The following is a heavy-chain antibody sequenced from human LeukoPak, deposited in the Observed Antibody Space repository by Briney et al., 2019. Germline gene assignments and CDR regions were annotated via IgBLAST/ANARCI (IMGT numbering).Heavy chain of an antibody. V-gene: IGHV4-59*08. J-gene: IGHJ6*02. CDR1: GGSISSYY. CDR3: ARHSPTYYYDSSGYYYGIWGDYYYYYGMDV. D-gene: IGHD3-22*01. CDR2: IYYSGST. Sequence: PSETLSLTCTVSGGSISSYYWSWIRQPPGKGLEWIGYIYYSGSTNYNPSLKSRVTISVGTSKNQFSLKLSSVTAADTAVYYCARHSPTYYYDSSGYYYGIWGDYYYYYGMDVWGQGTTVTVSS.